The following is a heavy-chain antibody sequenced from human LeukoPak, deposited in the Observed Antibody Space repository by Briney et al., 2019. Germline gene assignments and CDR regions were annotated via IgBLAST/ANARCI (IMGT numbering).Heavy chain of an antibody. V-gene: IGHV3-11*06. D-gene: IGHD2-21*02. Sequence: GGSLRLSCAAYRFTSCDYYMSWIRQAPGKGLEWVSYISSSSSYTNYADSVKGRFTISRNNAKNSLYLQMNSLRAEDTAVYYCSIGRLFGDYWGQGALVTVSS. J-gene: IGHJ4*02. CDR2: ISSSSSYT. CDR3: SIGRLFGDY. CDR1: RFTSCDYY.